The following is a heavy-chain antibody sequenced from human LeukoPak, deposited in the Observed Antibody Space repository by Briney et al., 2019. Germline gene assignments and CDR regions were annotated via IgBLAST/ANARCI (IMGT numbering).Heavy chain of an antibody. D-gene: IGHD3-10*01. CDR2: NYYSGST. J-gene: IGHJ4*02. Sequence: TLRLSCAASIFTFSSYGTNWVRHPPGKGLECVRSNYYSGSTYYNTSLKSRGTISLDTVKNQFSLKLSSVTAADTAVYYCARTPRWFGEFSAFDYWGQGTLVTVSS. V-gene: IGHV4-39*01. CDR1: IFTFSSYGTN. CDR3: ARTPRWFGEFSAFDY.